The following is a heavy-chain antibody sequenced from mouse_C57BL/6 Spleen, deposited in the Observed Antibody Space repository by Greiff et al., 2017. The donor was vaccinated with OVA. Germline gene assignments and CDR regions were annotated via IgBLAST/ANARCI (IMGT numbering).Heavy chain of an antibody. J-gene: IGHJ4*01. CDR1: GFTFSSYA. D-gene: IGHD1-1*01. CDR2: ISSGGDYI. CDR3: TRDHYYGSSPYAMDY. Sequence: EVQGVESGEGLVKPGGSLKLSCAASGFTFSSYAMSWVRQTPEKRLEWVAYISSGGDYIYYADTVKGRFTISRDNARNTLYLQMSSLKSEDTAMYYCTRDHYYGSSPYAMDYWGQGTSVTVSS. V-gene: IGHV5-9-1*02.